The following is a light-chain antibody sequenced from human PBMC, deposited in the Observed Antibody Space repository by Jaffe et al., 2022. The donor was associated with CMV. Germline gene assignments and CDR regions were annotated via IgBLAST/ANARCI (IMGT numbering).Light chain of an antibody. Sequence: QSALTQPASVSGSPGQSITISCTGTSSDVGSYSLVSWYQQHPGKAPKLMIYEVNKRPSGVFNRFSGSKSGNTASLTISGLQAEDEADYYCCSYAGSGTFYVFGTGTRVTVL. J-gene: IGLJ1*01. CDR2: EVN. CDR1: SSDVGSYSL. CDR3: CSYAGSGTFYV. V-gene: IGLV2-23*02.